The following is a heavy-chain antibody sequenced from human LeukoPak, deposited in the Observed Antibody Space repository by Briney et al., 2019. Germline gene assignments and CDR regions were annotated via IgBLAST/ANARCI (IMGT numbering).Heavy chain of an antibody. D-gene: IGHD3-22*01. CDR2: ISSSGDST. CDR1: GFTFSSYA. Sequence: GGSLRLSCAASGFTFSSYAMSWVRQAPGKGLEWVSSISSSGDSTYYADSVKGRFTISRDNSKNTLYLQMNSLRAEDTAVYYCARDLEMPVVVLVYWGGGTLLTVSS. CDR3: ARDLEMPVVVLVY. J-gene: IGHJ4*02. V-gene: IGHV3-23*01.